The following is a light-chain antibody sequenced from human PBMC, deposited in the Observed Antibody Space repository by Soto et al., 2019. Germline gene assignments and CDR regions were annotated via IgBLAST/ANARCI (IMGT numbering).Light chain of an antibody. CDR2: GAS. Sequence: EIVLTQSPGTLSLSPGERATLSCRASQSVGSSLGWYQQKPGQAPRLLFYGASNRATAIPDRFSGRGFGTDFTLTITRLEPEDFAVYYCQQYGDSPQTFGPGTKVDIK. J-gene: IGKJ1*01. CDR1: QSVGSS. CDR3: QQYGDSPQT. V-gene: IGKV3-20*01.